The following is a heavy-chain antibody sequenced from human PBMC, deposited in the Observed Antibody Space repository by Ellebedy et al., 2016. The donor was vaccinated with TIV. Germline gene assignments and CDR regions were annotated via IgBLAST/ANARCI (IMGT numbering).Heavy chain of an antibody. D-gene: IGHD6-19*01. Sequence: GGSLRLSCEASGFTFSDHYIDWVRQAPGKGLEWVGRSRNKANSYTTEYAASVKGRFTVSRDDSKNSLYLQMNSLKTEDTAVYYCARHPSVAGPGDVWGLGTTVTVSS. CDR3: ARHPSVAGPGDV. CDR2: SRNKANSYTT. V-gene: IGHV3-72*01. J-gene: IGHJ6*02. CDR1: GFTFSDHY.